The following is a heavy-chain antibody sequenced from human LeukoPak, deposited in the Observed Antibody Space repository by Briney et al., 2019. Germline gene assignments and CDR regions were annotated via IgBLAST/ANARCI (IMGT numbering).Heavy chain of an antibody. CDR2: IYYSGST. J-gene: IGHJ5*02. CDR1: GGSISSYY. D-gene: IGHD6-13*01. CDR3: ARAQLSSWLNWFDP. Sequence: SETLSLTCTVSGGSISSYYWNWIRQPPGKGLEWIGYIYYSGSTNYNPSLKSRVTISVDTSKNQFSLKLTSVTAADTAVYYCARAQLSSWLNWFDPWGQGTLVTVSS. V-gene: IGHV4-59*01.